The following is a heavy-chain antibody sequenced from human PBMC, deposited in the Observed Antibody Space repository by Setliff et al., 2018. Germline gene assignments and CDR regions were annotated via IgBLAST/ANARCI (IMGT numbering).Heavy chain of an antibody. CDR1: GNSFSSFS. D-gene: IGHD3-10*01. CDR3: AKDLNRWFGEFAFDM. V-gene: IGHV1-18*01. Sequence: ASVKVSCKASGNSFSSFSITWVRQAPGQGLEWMGWVSTYNGDTKYAQNFRGRVTMTTDMSTSTVYMELRTLRSDDTAVYYCAKDLNRWFGEFAFDMWGQGTMVTVSS. CDR2: VSTYNGDT. J-gene: IGHJ3*02.